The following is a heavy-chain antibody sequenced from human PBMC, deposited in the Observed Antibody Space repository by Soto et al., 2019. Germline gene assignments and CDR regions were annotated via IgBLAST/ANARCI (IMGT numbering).Heavy chain of an antibody. D-gene: IGHD1-7*01. CDR3: ASLKSNWSYHHY. J-gene: IGHJ4*02. CDR2: IYYSGST. V-gene: IGHV4-39*01. CDR1: GDSISSTTYY. Sequence: QLQLQESGPGLVKPSETLSLSCTVSGDSISSTTYYWGWIRQPPGKGLEWIGSIYYSGSTYYNPSLNSRVTMSVDTSKNQFSLRLSSVTSADTAVYYCASLKSNWSYHHYWGQGTLVTVSS.